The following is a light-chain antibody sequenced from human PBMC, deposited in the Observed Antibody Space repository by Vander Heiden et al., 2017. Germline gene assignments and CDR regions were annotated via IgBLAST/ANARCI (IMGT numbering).Light chain of an antibody. CDR3: AAWDDSLSGWV. V-gene: IGLV1-47*01. CDR2: RNN. Sequence: QSVLTQPPSASGTPGQRVTIPSSGRSSNIGSNYVYWYQQLPGTAPELLIYRNNQRPSGVPDRFSGSKSGTSASLAISGLRSEDEADYYCAAWDDSLSGWVFGGGTKLTVL. J-gene: IGLJ3*02. CDR1: SSNIGSNY.